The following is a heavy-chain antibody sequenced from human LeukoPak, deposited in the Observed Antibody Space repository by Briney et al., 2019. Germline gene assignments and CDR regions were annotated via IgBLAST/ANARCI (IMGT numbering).Heavy chain of an antibody. CDR1: GFSFDDYG. D-gene: IGHD6-19*01. CDR2: INWNGGST. CDR3: ARDWSGYSSGWSPLGH. J-gene: IGHJ4*02. V-gene: IGHV3-20*04. Sequence: GGSLRLSCAASGFSFDDYGMTWVRQVPGKGLQWVSGINWNGGSTGYADSVKGRFTISRDNAKNSLYLQMNSLRAEDTALYYCARDWSGYSSGWSPLGHWGQGALVTVSS.